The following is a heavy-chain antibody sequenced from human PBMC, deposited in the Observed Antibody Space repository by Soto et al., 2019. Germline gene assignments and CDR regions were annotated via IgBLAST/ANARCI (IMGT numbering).Heavy chain of an antibody. J-gene: IGHJ4*02. CDR1: GGSISSGDYY. CDR2: IYYSGST. Sequence: QVQLQESGPGLVKPSQTLSLTCTVSGGSISSGDYYWSWIRQPPGKGLEWIGYIYYSGSTYYNPSLKSRVSISIDPSKNQFSLKVSSVTAAVTSMYYCAFYCGASVHFDYWGQGTLVTVSS. D-gene: IGHD2-21*01. CDR3: AFYCGASVHFDY. V-gene: IGHV4-30-4*01.